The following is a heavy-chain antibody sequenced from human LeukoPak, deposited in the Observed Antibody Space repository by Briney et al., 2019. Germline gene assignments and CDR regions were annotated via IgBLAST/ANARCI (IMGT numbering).Heavy chain of an antibody. V-gene: IGHV3-23*01. J-gene: IGHJ4*02. CDR1: GFTFSSYG. CDR3: ARRDGYNSFYFDY. D-gene: IGHD5-24*01. CDR2: ISGSGGST. Sequence: GGSLRLSCAASGFTFSSYGMSWVRQAPGKGLEWVSAISGSGGSTYYADSVKGRFTISRDNSKNSLYLQMNSLRAEDTAVYYCARRDGYNSFYFDYWGQGTLVTVSS.